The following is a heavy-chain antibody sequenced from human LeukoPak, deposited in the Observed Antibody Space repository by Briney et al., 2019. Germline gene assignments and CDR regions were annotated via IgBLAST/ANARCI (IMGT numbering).Heavy chain of an antibody. CDR1: GDSISSGSYY. CDR3: ARDRGDGYNAIDY. CDR2: IYSNGDT. D-gene: IGHD5-24*01. V-gene: IGHV4-61*02. J-gene: IGHJ4*02. Sequence: SETLSLTCTVSGDSISSGSYYWSWIRQPAGKGLEWIGRIYSNGDTKFNPSLKSRVTISVDTSKNQFSLKLSSVTAADTAVYYCARDRGDGYNAIDYWGQGTLVTVSS.